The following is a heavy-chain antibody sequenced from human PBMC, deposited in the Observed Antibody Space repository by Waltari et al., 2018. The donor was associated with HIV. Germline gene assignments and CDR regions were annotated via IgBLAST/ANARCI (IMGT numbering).Heavy chain of an antibody. J-gene: IGHJ6*02. CDR3: SGPDGDQGTSVTYYGMGV. CDR1: GIAVPNNY. V-gene: IGHV3-53*02. CDR2: IYRGGNT. D-gene: IGHD4-17*01. Sequence: EVQLVETGGDVIRPGGSLRLSCATSGIAVPNNYINWVRQAPGKGLEWVSVIYRGGNTKYADSVKGRFLISRDNSKNTVFLQLNRLRVEDTAVYYCSGPDGDQGTSVTYYGMGVWGQGTTVIVSS.